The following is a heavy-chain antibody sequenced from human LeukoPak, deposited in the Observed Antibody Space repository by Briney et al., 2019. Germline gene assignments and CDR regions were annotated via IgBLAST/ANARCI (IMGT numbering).Heavy chain of an antibody. J-gene: IGHJ4*02. CDR2: IQYDGSNK. V-gene: IGHV3-30*02. D-gene: IGHD3-16*01. CDR1: GFTFSSYG. CDR3: ARGRGWVDY. Sequence: GGSLRLSCAASGFTFSSYGMHWVRQAPGKGLEWVAFIQYDGSNKYYADSVKGRFTISRDNSKNTLYLQMNSLRAEDTAVYYCARGRGWVDYWGQGTLVTVSS.